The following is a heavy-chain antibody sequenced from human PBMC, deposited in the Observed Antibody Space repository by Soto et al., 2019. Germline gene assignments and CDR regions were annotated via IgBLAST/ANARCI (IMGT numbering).Heavy chain of an antibody. CDR3: ARLEGLATISYYFDF. D-gene: IGHD3-9*01. Sequence: SETLSLTCTVSGGSISSYYWNWIRQPPGKGLEWIGCSYYSGNAYYNPSLKTRVTISLDKSRSQFSLKLNSVTAADSAVYFCARLEGLATISYYFDFWGPGALVTVSS. CDR1: GGSISSYY. V-gene: IGHV4-59*08. J-gene: IGHJ4*02. CDR2: SYYSGNA.